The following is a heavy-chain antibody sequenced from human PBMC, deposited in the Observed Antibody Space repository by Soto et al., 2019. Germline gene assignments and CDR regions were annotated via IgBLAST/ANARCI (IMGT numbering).Heavy chain of an antibody. J-gene: IGHJ5*02. Sequence: PSETLSLTCTVSGGSISSSRYYWGWIRQPPGKGLEWIGSIYYSGSTDYNPTLNSRVTISVDRAKNQFSLKLSSVTAADTAVYYCARAGTSSSLNWFDPWGHGTLVTVSS. V-gene: IGHV4-39*01. D-gene: IGHD6-6*01. CDR2: IYYSGST. CDR3: ARAGTSSSLNWFDP. CDR1: GGSISSSRYY.